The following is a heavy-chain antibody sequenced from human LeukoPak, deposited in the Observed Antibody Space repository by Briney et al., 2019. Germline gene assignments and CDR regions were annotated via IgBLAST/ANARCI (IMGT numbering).Heavy chain of an antibody. V-gene: IGHV4-30-4*01. CDR3: RVDYYDSSGYFFDY. D-gene: IGHD3-22*01. J-gene: IGHJ4*02. Sequence: SETLSLTCTVSGVSISSGDYYWSWIRQPPGKGLERIGYIYYSGSTYYNPSLKSRVTISVDTSKNQFSLKLSSVTAADTAVYYCRVDYYDSSGYFFDYWGQGTLVTVSS. CDR2: IYYSGST. CDR1: GVSISSGDYY.